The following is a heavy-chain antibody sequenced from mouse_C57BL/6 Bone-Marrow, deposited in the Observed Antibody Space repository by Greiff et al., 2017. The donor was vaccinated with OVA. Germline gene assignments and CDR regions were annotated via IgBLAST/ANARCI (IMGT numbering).Heavy chain of an antibody. CDR2: INPGSGGT. D-gene: IGHD1-1*01. CDR3: ARPYGSSSYYYAMDY. Sequence: VQLVESGAELVRPGTSVKVSCKASGYAFTNYLIEWVKQRPGQGLEWIGVINPGSGGTNYNEKFKGKATLTADKSSSTAYMQLSSLTSEDSAVYFCARPYGSSSYYYAMDYWGQGTSVTVSS. J-gene: IGHJ4*01. V-gene: IGHV1-54*01. CDR1: GYAFTNYL.